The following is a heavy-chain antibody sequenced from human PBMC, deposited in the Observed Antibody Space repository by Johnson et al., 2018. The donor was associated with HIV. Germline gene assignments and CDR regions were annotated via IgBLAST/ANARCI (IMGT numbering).Heavy chain of an antibody. CDR2: IHWSGGST. Sequence: VQLVESGGGLVKPGGSLRLYCAASGFTVSSNYMSWVRQAPGKGLEWVSGIHWSGGSTGYANSVMGRVTVSRDNAKNSLYLQMNSLGAEDTAVYYCARERYSSHGVYAFDSGGQGTMVTVSS. V-gene: IGHV3-20*04. J-gene: IGHJ3*02. CDR3: ARERYSSHGVYAFDS. CDR1: GFTVSSNY. D-gene: IGHD6-13*01.